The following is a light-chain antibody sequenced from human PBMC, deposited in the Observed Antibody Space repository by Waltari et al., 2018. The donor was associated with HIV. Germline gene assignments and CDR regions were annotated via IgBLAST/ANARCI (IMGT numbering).Light chain of an antibody. CDR3: CAYAGSTTYVI. Sequence: QSALTQPPSVSGSPGQSIPISCTGTSSDVGGYNLVSWYQQHPGKAPKLMIYEVSKRPSGVSNRFSGSKSGNTASLTISGLQAEDEADYYCCAYAGSTTYVIFGGGTKLTVL. CDR1: SSDVGGYNL. V-gene: IGLV2-23*02. CDR2: EVS. J-gene: IGLJ2*01.